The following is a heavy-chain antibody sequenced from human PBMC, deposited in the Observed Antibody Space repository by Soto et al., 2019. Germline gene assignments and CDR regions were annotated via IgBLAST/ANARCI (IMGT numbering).Heavy chain of an antibody. D-gene: IGHD3-3*01. CDR2: IYYSGST. J-gene: IGHJ6*03. CDR3: ARVTYYDFWSGYYKHYYMDV. V-gene: IGHV4-59*01. Sequence: SETLSLTCTVSGGSISSYYWSWIRQPPGKGLEWIGYIYYSGSTNYNPSLKSRVTISVDTSKNQFSLKLSSVTAADTAVYYCARVTYYDFWSGYYKHYYMDVWGKGTTVTVSS. CDR1: GGSISSYY.